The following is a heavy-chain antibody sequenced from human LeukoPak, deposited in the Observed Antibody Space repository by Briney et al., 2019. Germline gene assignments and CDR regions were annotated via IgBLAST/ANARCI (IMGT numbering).Heavy chain of an antibody. Sequence: PSQTLSLTCTVSGGSISSGDYYWSWIRQPPGKALEWIGYIYHSGTTYYNPSLKSRLSISLDTSKNQFSLKLSSVTAADTAVYYCASITVVSAAIDYWGQGTLVTVSS. J-gene: IGHJ4*02. CDR3: ASITVVSAAIDY. V-gene: IGHV4-30-4*01. CDR2: IYHSGTT. D-gene: IGHD2-2*01. CDR1: GGSISSGDYY.